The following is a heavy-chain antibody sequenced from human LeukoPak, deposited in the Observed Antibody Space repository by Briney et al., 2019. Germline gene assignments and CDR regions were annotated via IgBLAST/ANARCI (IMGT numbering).Heavy chain of an antibody. CDR1: GFTFSSYS. V-gene: IGHV3-23*01. Sequence: GGSLRLSCAASGFTFSSYSMNWVRQAPARGLEWVSSLRGDGETFYADSVKGRFTLSRDESRNTVYLHMNNLRVEDTAVHFCAKASWVSSADAVLWGQGTLVTVSS. D-gene: IGHD3-16*01. CDR3: AKASWVSSADAVL. J-gene: IGHJ4*02. CDR2: LRGDGET.